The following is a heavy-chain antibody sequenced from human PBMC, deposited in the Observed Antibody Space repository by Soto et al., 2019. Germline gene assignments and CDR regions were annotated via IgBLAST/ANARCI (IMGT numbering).Heavy chain of an antibody. CDR1: GFTFDDYA. J-gene: IGHJ4*02. CDR3: AKDSTASGWYLKYYFDY. CDR2: ISWNSGSI. D-gene: IGHD6-19*01. V-gene: IGHV3-9*01. Sequence: GGSLRLSCAASGFTFDDYAMHWVRQAPGKGLEWVSGISWNSGSIGYADSVKGRFTISRDNAKNSLYLQMNSLRAEDTALYYCAKDSTASGWYLKYYFDYWGQGTLVTVSS.